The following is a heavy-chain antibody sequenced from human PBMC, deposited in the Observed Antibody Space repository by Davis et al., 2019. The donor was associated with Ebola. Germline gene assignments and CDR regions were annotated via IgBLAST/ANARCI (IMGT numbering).Heavy chain of an antibody. CDR1: GFTFSSYG. J-gene: IGHJ6*02. CDR3: AREWGVGVVATNDYYYGMDV. D-gene: IGHD5-12*01. V-gene: IGHV3-33*01. Sequence: GGSLRLSCAASGFTFSSYGMHWVRQAPGNGLEWVAVIWYDGSNKYYADSVKGRFTISRDNSKNTLYLQMNSLRAEDTAVYYCAREWGVGVVATNDYYYGMDVWGQGATVTVSS. CDR2: IWYDGSNK.